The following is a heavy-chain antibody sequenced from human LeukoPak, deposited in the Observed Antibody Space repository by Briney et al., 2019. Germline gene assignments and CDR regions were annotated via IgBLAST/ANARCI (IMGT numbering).Heavy chain of an antibody. J-gene: IGHJ5*02. CDR3: ARDAPLAVAGNWFDP. V-gene: IGHV3-23*01. D-gene: IGHD6-19*01. Sequence: GGSLRLSCAASGFTFSGFAMSWIRQAPGKGLEWVSSISRSGESTFYADSVRGRFTISRDNSKNTVSLQMNSLRAEDTAVYYCARDAPLAVAGNWFDPWGQGTLVTVSA. CDR1: GFTFSGFA. CDR2: ISRSGEST.